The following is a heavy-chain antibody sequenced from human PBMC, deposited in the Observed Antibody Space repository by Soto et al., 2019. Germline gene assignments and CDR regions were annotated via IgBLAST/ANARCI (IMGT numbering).Heavy chain of an antibody. J-gene: IGHJ4*02. CDR1: GGSIGSYD. D-gene: IGHD3-9*01. CDR3: ARGGALTKNYDILTGVIDY. CDR2: IYYSGST. Sequence: PSETLSHTCTVSGGSIGSYDWSWIRQPPGKGLEWIGYIYYSGSTNYNPSLKSRVTISVDTSKNQFSLKLSSVTAADTAVYYCARGGALTKNYDILTGVIDYWGQGTLVTVSS. V-gene: IGHV4-59*01.